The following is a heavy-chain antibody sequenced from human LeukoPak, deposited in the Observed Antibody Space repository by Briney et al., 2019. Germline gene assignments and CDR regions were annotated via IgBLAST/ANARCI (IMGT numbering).Heavy chain of an antibody. CDR1: GGSLSENY. J-gene: IGHJ4*02. CDR3: ARGLNILDY. Sequence: ETLSLTSAVHGGSLSENYWSWIRQPPGKGLQWIGQGTHDGVTTYNPSLKSRVTISVDTPRNQVSLKVTSLTAADTAVYYCARGLNILDYWGQGTLVTVSS. V-gene: IGHV4-34*01. CDR2: GTHDGVT.